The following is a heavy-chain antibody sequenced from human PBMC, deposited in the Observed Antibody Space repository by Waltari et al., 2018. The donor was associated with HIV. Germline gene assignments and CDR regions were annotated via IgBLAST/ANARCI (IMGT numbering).Heavy chain of an antibody. Sequence: EVQLVESGGGLIEPGGSLRLSCAASGFTISDNYMSWVSQAPGKGLEWVSVIYSGGSTYYADSVKGRFTISRDNSKNTLSLHMNSLRAEDTAVYYCARDPRSSGYYGMDVWGQGATVTVSS. CDR1: GFTISDNY. CDR2: IYSGGST. V-gene: IGHV3-53*01. J-gene: IGHJ6*02. D-gene: IGHD1-26*01. CDR3: ARDPRSSGYYGMDV.